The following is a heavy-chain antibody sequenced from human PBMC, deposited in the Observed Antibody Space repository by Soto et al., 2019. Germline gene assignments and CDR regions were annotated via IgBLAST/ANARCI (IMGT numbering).Heavy chain of an antibody. Sequence: GGSLRLSCAASGFTVTSYYMSWVRQAPGKGLEWVSLIYTGGNTNYADSVKGRFTISRDNSKNTLYLQMNSLRAEDTAVYYCARDYYYGSGNYYRADYYHYGMDVWGQGTTFTVSS. V-gene: IGHV3-53*01. CDR2: IYTGGNT. J-gene: IGHJ6*02. CDR1: GFTVTSYY. CDR3: ARDYYYGSGNYYRADYYHYGMDV. D-gene: IGHD3-10*01.